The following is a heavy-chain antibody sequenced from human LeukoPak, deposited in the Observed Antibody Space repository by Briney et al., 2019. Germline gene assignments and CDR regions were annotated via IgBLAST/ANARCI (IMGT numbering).Heavy chain of an antibody. CDR2: IYDSGRT. J-gene: IGHJ4*02. V-gene: IGHV4-39*01. Sequence: PSETLSLTCTVSGGSISSSNYYWGWIRQPPGKGLEWIGSIYDSGRTYYNPSLKSRVTISVDTSKNQFSLRLSSVTAADTAVYYCARGRQDDSSGYPMDYFDYWGQGTLVTVSS. CDR3: ARGRQDDSSGYPMDYFDY. D-gene: IGHD3-22*01. CDR1: GGSISSSNYY.